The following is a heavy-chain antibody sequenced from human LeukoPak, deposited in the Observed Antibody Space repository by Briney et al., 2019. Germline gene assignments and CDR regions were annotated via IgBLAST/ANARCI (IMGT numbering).Heavy chain of an antibody. V-gene: IGHV3-23*01. CDR1: GFTFSSYA. Sequence: GGSLRLSCAASGFTFSSYAMSWVRQAPGKGLEWVSAISGSGGSTYYADSVKGRFTISRDNSKNTLYLQMNSLRAEDTAVYYCAKDAEPYYDGSGFFDYWGQGTLVTVSS. J-gene: IGHJ4*02. CDR2: ISGSGGST. D-gene: IGHD3-22*01. CDR3: AKDAEPYYDGSGFFDY.